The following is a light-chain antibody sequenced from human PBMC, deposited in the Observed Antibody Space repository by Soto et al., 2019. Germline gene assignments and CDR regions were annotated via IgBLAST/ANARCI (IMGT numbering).Light chain of an antibody. Sequence: DIQMTQSPSSLSASLGDRVTITCRASQSISTYLNWYQQKPGKAPKLLIYAASNLQSGVPSQFSGSGSGADFTLTISSVQPEDFASYYCQQTYSTPRTFGQGTKVEIK. CDR1: QSISTY. V-gene: IGKV1-39*01. J-gene: IGKJ1*01. CDR2: AAS. CDR3: QQTYSTPRT.